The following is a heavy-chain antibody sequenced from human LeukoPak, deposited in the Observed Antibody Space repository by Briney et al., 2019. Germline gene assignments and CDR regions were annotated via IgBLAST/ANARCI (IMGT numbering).Heavy chain of an antibody. CDR3: ARQLDTGELRKFGY. CDR2: IYYSGST. J-gene: IGHJ4*02. CDR1: GGSISSSSYY. V-gene: IGHV4-39*01. D-gene: IGHD1-26*01. Sequence: SETLSLTCTVSGGSISSSSYYWGWIRQPPGKGLQWIGNIYYSGSTYYNPSLKSRVTISVDASNNQFSLRLSSVTAADTAVYYCARQLDTGELRKFGYWGQGTLVTVSS.